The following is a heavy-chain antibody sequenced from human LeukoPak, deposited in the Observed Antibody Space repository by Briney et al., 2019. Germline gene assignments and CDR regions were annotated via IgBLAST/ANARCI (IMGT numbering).Heavy chain of an antibody. CDR3: AREMTYDSDSSGFV. V-gene: IGHV3-21*01. CDR1: GFSFSTYS. Sequence: NPGGSLRLSCAASGFSFSTYSMNRARQAPGQGLECVSSITSSPTYIYYANSVNGRFTISRDNAKNSVYLQMNSLRVEDTAVYYCAREMTYDSDSSGFVWGQGTLVTVSS. CDR2: ITSSPTYI. J-gene: IGHJ4*02. D-gene: IGHD3-22*01.